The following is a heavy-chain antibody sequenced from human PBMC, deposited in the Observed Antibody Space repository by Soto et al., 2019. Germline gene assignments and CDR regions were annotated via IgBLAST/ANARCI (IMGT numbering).Heavy chain of an antibody. CDR1: GGSFSGYY. CDR2: INHSGST. V-gene: IGHV4-34*01. D-gene: IGHD3-10*02. Sequence: QVQLQQWGAGLLKPSETLSLTCAVYGGSFSGYYWSWIRQPPGKGLEWIGEINHSGSTNYNPSLKSRVPIPVDTSKNQFSLKLSSVTAADTVVDYCARRPFCSGSYGPYWGQGTLVTVSS. J-gene: IGHJ4*02. CDR3: ARRPFCSGSYGPY.